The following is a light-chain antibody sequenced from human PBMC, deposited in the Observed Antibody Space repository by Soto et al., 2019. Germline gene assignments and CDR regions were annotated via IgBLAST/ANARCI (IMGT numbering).Light chain of an antibody. CDR2: DVS. CDR3: QQRSNWPPT. V-gene: IGKV3-11*01. CDR1: QSVTIY. J-gene: IGKJ5*01. Sequence: EVVLTQSPATLSLSPGEGATLSCRASQSVTIYLAWYQKKSGQPPRLPIYDVSKRATGIPARFSGSGSGTDFNLNIASLEPEDSAFYFCQQRSNWPPTFGQGTRLEIK.